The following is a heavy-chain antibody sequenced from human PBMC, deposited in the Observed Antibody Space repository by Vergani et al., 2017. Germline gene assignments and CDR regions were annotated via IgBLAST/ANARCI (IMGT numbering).Heavy chain of an antibody. CDR2: IIPIFGTA. J-gene: IGHJ6*02. Sequence: QVQLVQSGAEVKKPGSSVKVSCKASGGTFSSYAISWVRQAPGQGLEWMGRIIPIFGTANYAQKFQGRVTITADESTSKDYMELSSLRSEDTAVYYCSSSGVLYYYYYGMDVWGQGTTVTVSS. CDR3: SSSGVLYYYYYGMDV. CDR1: GGTFSSYA. V-gene: IGHV1-69*18. D-gene: IGHD3-10*01.